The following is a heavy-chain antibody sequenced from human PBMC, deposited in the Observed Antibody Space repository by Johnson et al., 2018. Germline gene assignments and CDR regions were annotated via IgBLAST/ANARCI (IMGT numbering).Heavy chain of an antibody. CDR2: ISSSGSII. D-gene: IGHD2-21*02. Sequence: VQLVESGGGLVKXGGSLRLSCAASGFTFSDYYMSWIRQAPGKGLEWVSYISSSGSIIYYADSVKGRFPISRDNAKNSLYLQMNSLRAEETAVYYWAGGEFLGFAYCGGDCYSAFDIWGQGTMVTVSS. J-gene: IGHJ3*02. CDR1: GFTFSDYY. V-gene: IGHV3-11*01. CDR3: AGGEFLGFAYCGGDCYSAFDI.